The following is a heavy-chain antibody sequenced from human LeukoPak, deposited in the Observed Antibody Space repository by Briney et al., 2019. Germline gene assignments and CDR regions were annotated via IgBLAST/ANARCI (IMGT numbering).Heavy chain of an antibody. Sequence: ASVKVSCKASGYTFNTYGISWARQAPGQGLEWMGWINAYNGDTNHAQKFQGRVTMTTDTSTTTAYMELGSLRSDDTAVYYCARDGSGHWFDPWGQGTLVTVSS. CDR3: ARDGSGHWFDP. CDR2: INAYNGDT. J-gene: IGHJ5*02. CDR1: GYTFNTYG. D-gene: IGHD6-25*01. V-gene: IGHV1-18*04.